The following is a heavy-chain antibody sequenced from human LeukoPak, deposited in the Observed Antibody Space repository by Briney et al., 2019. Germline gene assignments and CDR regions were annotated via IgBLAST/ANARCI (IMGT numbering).Heavy chain of an antibody. V-gene: IGHV3-30*02. D-gene: IGHD3-22*01. J-gene: IGHJ4*02. CDR2: IRYDGSNE. CDR1: GFTFSSYE. Sequence: GGSLRLSCAASGFTFSSYEMNWVRQAPGKGLEWVSFIRYDGSNEYYADSVRGRFTISRDNSKNTLYLQMNSLRAEDTAVYYCARTLMYYYDSSDFDYWGQGTLVTVSS. CDR3: ARTLMYYYDSSDFDY.